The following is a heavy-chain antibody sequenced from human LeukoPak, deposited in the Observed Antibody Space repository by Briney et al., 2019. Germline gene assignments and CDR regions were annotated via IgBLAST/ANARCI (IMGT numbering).Heavy chain of an antibody. V-gene: IGHV4-39*01. Sequence: KPSETLSLPCTVSGGSISSSSYYWGWIRQPPGKGLEWIGSIYYSGSTYYNPSLKSRVTISVDTSKNQFSLKLSSVTAADTAVYYCARHLRFGELLYFDYWGQGTLVTVSS. CDR1: GGSISSSSYY. CDR3: ARHLRFGELLYFDY. CDR2: IYYSGST. D-gene: IGHD3-10*01. J-gene: IGHJ4*02.